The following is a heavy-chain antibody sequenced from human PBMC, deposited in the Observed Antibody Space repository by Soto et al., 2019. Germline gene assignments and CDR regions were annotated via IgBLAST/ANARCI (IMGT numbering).Heavy chain of an antibody. CDR3: ASYVLRFLEWPALDV. CDR1: GGSISSGDYY. CDR2: IYYSGST. J-gene: IGHJ6*02. Sequence: TLSLTCTVSGGSISSGDYYWSWIRQPPGKGLEWIGYIYYSGSTYYNPSLKSRVTISVDTSKNQFSLKLSSVTAADTAVYYCASYVLRFLEWPALDVWGQGTTVTVSS. V-gene: IGHV4-30-4*01. D-gene: IGHD3-3*01.